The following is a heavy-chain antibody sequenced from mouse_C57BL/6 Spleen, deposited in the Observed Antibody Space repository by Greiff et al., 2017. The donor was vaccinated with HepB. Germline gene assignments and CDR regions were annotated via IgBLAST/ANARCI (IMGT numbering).Heavy chain of an antibody. CDR3: ARYHYYGSSYWYFDV. D-gene: IGHD1-1*01. J-gene: IGHJ1*03. CDR1: GYAFSSSW. Sequence: QVHVKQSGPELVKPGASVKISCKASGYAFSSSWMNWVKQRPGKGLEWIGRIYPGDGDTNYNGKFKGKATLTADKSSSTAYMHLSSLTSEDSAVYFCARYHYYGSSYWYFDVWGTGTTVTVSS. V-gene: IGHV1-82*01. CDR2: IYPGDGDT.